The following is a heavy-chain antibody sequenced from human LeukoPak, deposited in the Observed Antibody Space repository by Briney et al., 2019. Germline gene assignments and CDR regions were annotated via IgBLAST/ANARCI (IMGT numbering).Heavy chain of an antibody. Sequence: PGASLRLSCAASGFTFSSYAMSWVRQAPGKGLEWVSALSGSGGSTYYADSVKGRFTISRDNSKNTLYLQMNSLRAEDTAVYYCAKAEGYCSSTSCYSNWFDPWGQGTLVTVSS. CDR2: LSGSGGST. D-gene: IGHD2-2*01. J-gene: IGHJ5*02. V-gene: IGHV3-23*01. CDR1: GFTFSSYA. CDR3: AKAEGYCSSTSCYSNWFDP.